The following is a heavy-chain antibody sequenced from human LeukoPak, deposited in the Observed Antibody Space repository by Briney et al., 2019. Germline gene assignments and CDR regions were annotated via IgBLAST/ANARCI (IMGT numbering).Heavy chain of an antibody. J-gene: IGHJ4*02. CDR1: GYSITELS. D-gene: IGHD3-9*01. V-gene: IGHV1-24*01. CDR3: ATGTHYDLLPF. CDR2: FDPGSGEI. Sequence: GASVKVSCKVSGYSITELSTHWVRQAPGKGREGMGGFDPGSGEIIYEQKFQDRVTMTEDTSTDTAYMELSSLRSEDTALYYCATGTHYDLLPFWGQGTLVTVSS.